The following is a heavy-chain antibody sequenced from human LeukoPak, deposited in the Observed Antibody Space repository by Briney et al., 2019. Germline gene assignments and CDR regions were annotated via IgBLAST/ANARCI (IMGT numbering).Heavy chain of an antibody. J-gene: IGHJ6*02. V-gene: IGHV1-69*05. CDR3: ARGQEGSSWYYYYYGMDV. CDR2: IIPFFGTG. Sequence: ASVKVSCKASGGTFSSYAINWVRRAPGQGLEWMGGIIPFFGTGNYAQKFQGRVTMTRNTSISTAYMELSSLRSEDTAVYYCARGQEGSSWYYYYYGMDVWGQGTTVTVSS. CDR1: GGTFSSYA. D-gene: IGHD6-13*01.